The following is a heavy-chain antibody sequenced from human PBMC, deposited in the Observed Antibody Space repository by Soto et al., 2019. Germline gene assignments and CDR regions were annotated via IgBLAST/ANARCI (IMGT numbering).Heavy chain of an antibody. CDR3: ARDSGKSHGMDV. CDR1: GDSVSSNSAA. V-gene: IGHV6-1*01. D-gene: IGHD6-25*01. CDR2: TYYRSKWYK. Sequence: SQTLSLTCAISGDSVSSNSAAWNWIRQSPSRGLEWLGRTYYRSKWYKDYVVSVKSRITINPDTSKNQFSLQLNSETPEDTAVYYCARDSGKSHGMDVWGQGTTVTVSS. J-gene: IGHJ6*02.